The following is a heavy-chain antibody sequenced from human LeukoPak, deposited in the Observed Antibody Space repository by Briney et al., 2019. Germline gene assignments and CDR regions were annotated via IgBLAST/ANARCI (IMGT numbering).Heavy chain of an antibody. CDR3: AELGITMIGGV. CDR1: GFTFSNYA. Sequence: GGSLRLSCAASGFTFSNYAMRWVRQAPGKGLEWVSSINPSGSTIYYADSVKGRFTIPRDNAKNSLYLQMNSLRAEDTAVYYCAELGITMIGGVWGKGTTVTISS. D-gene: IGHD3-10*02. V-gene: IGHV3-48*03. CDR2: INPSGSTI. J-gene: IGHJ6*04.